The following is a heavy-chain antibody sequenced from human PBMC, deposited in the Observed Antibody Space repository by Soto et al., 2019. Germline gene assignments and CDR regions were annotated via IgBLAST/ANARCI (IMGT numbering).Heavy chain of an antibody. CDR2: INPKSGGT. D-gene: IGHD2-8*01. J-gene: IGHJ6*02. V-gene: IGHV1-2*04. CDR3: ARGDSTDCSNRVCSFFYNHAMDV. Sequence: ASVKVSCKASGYSFTDYHIQWVRQAPGQGLELLGRINPKSGGTSTAQKFQGWVTMTTDTSISTASMELTRLTSDDTAIYYCARGDSTDCSNRVCSFFYNHAMDVWGQGTTVTFYS. CDR1: GYSFTDYH.